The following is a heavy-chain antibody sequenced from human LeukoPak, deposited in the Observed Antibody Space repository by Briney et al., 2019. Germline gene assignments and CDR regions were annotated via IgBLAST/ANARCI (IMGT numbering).Heavy chain of an antibody. CDR1: GYSFTSYW. Sequence: GESLKISCKGSGYSFTSYWIGWVRQMPGKGLEWMGIIYPGDSNTRYSPSFQGQVTISADTSISTAYLQWSSLKASDSAMYYCARLLRNIAAAVYYFDYWGQGTLVTVSS. D-gene: IGHD6-13*01. CDR2: IYPGDSNT. CDR3: ARLLRNIAAAVYYFDY. J-gene: IGHJ4*02. V-gene: IGHV5-51*01.